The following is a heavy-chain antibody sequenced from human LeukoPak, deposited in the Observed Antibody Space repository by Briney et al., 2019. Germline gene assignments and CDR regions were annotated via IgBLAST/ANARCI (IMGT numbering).Heavy chain of an antibody. J-gene: IGHJ6*03. CDR2: IYYSGST. V-gene: IGHV4-39*07. D-gene: IGHD6-13*01. CDR1: GGSISSSSYY. Sequence: SETLSLTCTVSGGSISSSSYYWGWIRQPPGKGLEWIGSIYYSGSTYYNPSLKSRVTISVDTSKNQFSLKLSSVTAADTAVYYCARGPPHSSSWYPGYYYYMDVWGKGTTVTISS. CDR3: ARGPPHSSSWYPGYYYYMDV.